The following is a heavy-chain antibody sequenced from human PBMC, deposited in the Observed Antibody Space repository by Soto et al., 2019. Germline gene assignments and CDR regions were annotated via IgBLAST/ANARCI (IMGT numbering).Heavy chain of an antibody. Sequence: QVQLQESGPGLVKPSGTLSLTCAVSSGSISSSNWWSWVRQPPGKGLEWIGEIYHSGSTNYNPSLKSRVTISVDKSKNQFSLKLSSVTAADTAVYYCAREPPGWYRSKGRAFDIWGQGTMVTVSS. CDR1: SGSISSSNW. CDR3: AREPPGWYRSKGRAFDI. CDR2: IYHSGST. J-gene: IGHJ3*02. D-gene: IGHD6-19*01. V-gene: IGHV4-4*02.